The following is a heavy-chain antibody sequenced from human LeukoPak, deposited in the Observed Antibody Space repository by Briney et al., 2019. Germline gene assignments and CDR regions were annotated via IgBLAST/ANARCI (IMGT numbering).Heavy chain of an antibody. V-gene: IGHV4-30-4*01. CDR2: IYYSGST. Sequence: SETLSLTCTVSGGSISSGDYYWSWIRQPPGKGLEWIGCIYYSGSTYYNPSLKSRVTISVDTSKNQFSLKLSSVTAADTAVYYCAREPYSSSWYLYFDYWGQGTLVTVSS. J-gene: IGHJ4*02. D-gene: IGHD6-13*01. CDR3: AREPYSSSWYLYFDY. CDR1: GGSISSGDYY.